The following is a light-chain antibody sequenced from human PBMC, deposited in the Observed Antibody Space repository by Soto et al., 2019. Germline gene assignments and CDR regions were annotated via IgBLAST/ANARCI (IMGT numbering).Light chain of an antibody. J-gene: IGKJ5*01. CDR2: AAS. CDR3: QQLNSYPIT. CDR1: QVINTF. V-gene: IGKV1-9*01. Sequence: QFTQSASSLSASVGDRVTITCRASQVINTFLAWYQQKAGKAPKLLIYAASTLQSGVPSRFSGSGSGTDFTLTISSLQSEDFATYYCQQLNSYPITFGQGTRLEIK.